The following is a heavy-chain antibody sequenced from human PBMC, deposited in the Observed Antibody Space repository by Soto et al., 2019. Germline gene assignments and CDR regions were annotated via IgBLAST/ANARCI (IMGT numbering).Heavy chain of an antibody. CDR3: ARTTHSSGYYLPFDY. V-gene: IGHV4-59*01. CDR2: IYYSGST. D-gene: IGHD3-22*01. J-gene: IGHJ4*02. CDR1: GGSISSYY. Sequence: SETLSLTCTVSGGSISSYYWSWIRQPPGKGLEWIGYIYYSGSTNYNPSLKSRVTISVDTSKNQFSLKLSSVTAADTAVYYCARTTHSSGYYLPFDYWGQGTLVTVSS.